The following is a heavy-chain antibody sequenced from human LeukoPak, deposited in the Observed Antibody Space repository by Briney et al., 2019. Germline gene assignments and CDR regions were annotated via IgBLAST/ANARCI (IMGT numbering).Heavy chain of an antibody. V-gene: IGHV3-30*18. CDR2: ISYDGSSK. CDR3: AKDVRIAVTWFDY. Sequence: GSLRLSCAASGFTFSSYGTHWVRQAPGKGLEWVAVISYDGSSKYYADSVKGRFTISRDNSKNTLYLQMNSLRAEDTAVYYCAKDVRIAVTWFDYWGQGTLVTVSS. CDR1: GFTFSSYG. J-gene: IGHJ4*02. D-gene: IGHD6-19*01.